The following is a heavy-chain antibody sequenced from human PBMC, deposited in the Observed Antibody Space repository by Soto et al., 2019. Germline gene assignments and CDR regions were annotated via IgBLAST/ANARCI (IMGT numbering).Heavy chain of an antibody. V-gene: IGHV3-15*01. D-gene: IGHD6-13*01. Sequence: GGSLRLSCAASGFTFSNAWMSWVRQAPGKGLEWVGRIKSKTDGGTTDYAAPVKGRFTISRDDSKNTLYLQMNSLKTEDTDVYYCTTDPYSSSLDAFDIWGQGTMVTVSS. CDR3: TTDPYSSSLDAFDI. CDR2: IKSKTDGGTT. J-gene: IGHJ3*02. CDR1: GFTFSNAW.